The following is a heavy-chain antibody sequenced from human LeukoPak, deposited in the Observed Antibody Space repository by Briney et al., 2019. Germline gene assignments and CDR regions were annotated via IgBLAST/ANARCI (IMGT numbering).Heavy chain of an antibody. CDR3: ARDLGSSRWTI. Sequence: SETLSLTCTVSGGSISSYYWSWIRQTPGKGLEWIGYIYYSGSTNYNPSLKSRVTISVDTSKNQFSLKLSSVTAADTAVYYCARDLGSSRWTIWGQGTLVTVSS. D-gene: IGHD6-19*01. CDR1: GGSISSYY. CDR2: IYYSGST. J-gene: IGHJ4*02. V-gene: IGHV4-59*01.